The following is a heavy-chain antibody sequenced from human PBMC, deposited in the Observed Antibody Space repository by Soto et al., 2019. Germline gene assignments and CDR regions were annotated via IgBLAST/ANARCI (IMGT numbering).Heavy chain of an antibody. CDR3: ARGNLARRQPLDF. CDR1: GYSLTNFA. Sequence: QVQLVQSETEVKKPGDSVRVSCRASGYSLTNFAMHWVRRAPGHRLEWMGWINGGNGATRFSHEFQGRVAITRDTSATTAYMELTRLRSEDTAVYSCARGNLARRQPLDFWGQGTVAIVSS. J-gene: IGHJ4*02. V-gene: IGHV1-3*01. CDR2: INGGNGAT.